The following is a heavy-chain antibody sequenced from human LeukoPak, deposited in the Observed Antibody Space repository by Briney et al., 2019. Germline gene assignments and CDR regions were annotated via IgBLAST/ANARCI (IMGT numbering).Heavy chain of an antibody. CDR3: ARDHVSAPYYYYGMDV. Sequence: PSGTLSLTCTVSGGSISSYYWSWIRQPAGKGLEWIGRIYTSGSTNYNPSLKSRVTMSVDTSKNQFSLKLSSVTAADTAVYYCARDHVSAPYYYYGMDVWGQGTTVTVSS. CDR1: GGSISSYY. CDR2: IYTSGST. D-gene: IGHD3-16*01. V-gene: IGHV4-4*07. J-gene: IGHJ6*02.